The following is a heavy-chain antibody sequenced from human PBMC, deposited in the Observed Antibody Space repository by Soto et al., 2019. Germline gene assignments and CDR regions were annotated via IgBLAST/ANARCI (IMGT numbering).Heavy chain of an antibody. Sequence: SETLSLTCAVYGGSFSGYYWSWIRQPPGKGLEWIGEINHSGSTNYNPSLKSRVTISVDTSKNQFSLKLSSVTAADTAVYYCARRLMGGSSWYFYYYYYGMDVWGQGTTVT. CDR2: INHSGST. CDR3: ARRLMGGSSWYFYYYYYGMDV. J-gene: IGHJ6*02. V-gene: IGHV4-34*01. CDR1: GGSFSGYY. D-gene: IGHD6-13*01.